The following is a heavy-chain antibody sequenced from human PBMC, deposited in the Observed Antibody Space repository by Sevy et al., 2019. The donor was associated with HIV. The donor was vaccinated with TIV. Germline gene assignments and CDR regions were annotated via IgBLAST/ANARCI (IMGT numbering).Heavy chain of an antibody. CDR2: ISNSRSTT. CDR3: AREGNRERQTIPLDS. J-gene: IGHJ4*02. Sequence: GGSLRLSCAASGFRFNYHNMNGVRQAPGKGLEWISYISNSRSTTYLADSVRGRFTISRDNAKNSLFLEMDNLTDEDTAVYYCAREGNRERQTIPLDSWGRGIQVTVSS. V-gene: IGHV3-48*02. D-gene: IGHD6-25*01. CDR1: GFRFNYHN.